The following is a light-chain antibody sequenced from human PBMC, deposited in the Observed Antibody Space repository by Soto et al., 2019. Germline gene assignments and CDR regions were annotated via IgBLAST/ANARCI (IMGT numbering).Light chain of an antibody. CDR2: EVS. CDR3: SSFTSTFTRV. V-gene: IGLV2-14*01. J-gene: IGLJ2*01. CDR1: SRDVGGYNY. Sequence: QSALTQPASVSGSPGQSITISCTGTSRDVGGYNYVSWYQQYPGKAPKLMIYEVSNRPSGVSHRFSGSKSGNTASLTISGLQAEDEADYYCSSFTSTFTRVFGGGTKVTVL.